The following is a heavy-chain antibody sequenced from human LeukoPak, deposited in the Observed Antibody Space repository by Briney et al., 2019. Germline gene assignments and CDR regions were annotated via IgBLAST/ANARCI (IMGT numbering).Heavy chain of an antibody. D-gene: IGHD3-10*01. Sequence: ASVKVSCKASGYTFTSYEINWVRQATGQGLEWMGSMNPNSSNTGYAQKFQGRVTMTRNTSISTAYMELSSLRSEDTAVYYCARAGITMVRGVIEGDAFDIWGQGTMVTVSS. V-gene: IGHV1-8*01. CDR2: MNPNSSNT. J-gene: IGHJ3*02. CDR1: GYTFTSYE. CDR3: ARAGITMVRGVIEGDAFDI.